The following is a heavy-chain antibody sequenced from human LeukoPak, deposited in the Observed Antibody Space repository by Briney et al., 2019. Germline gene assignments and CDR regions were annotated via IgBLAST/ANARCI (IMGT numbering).Heavy chain of an antibody. Sequence: GGSLRLSCAVSGFTFLSYYMSWVRQAPGRGLEWVSVIYSGGSTYYADSVKGRFTISRENSKNTLYLQMNSLRAEDTAVYYCASGSGRYRTPYYYTDVWGTGTAVTVSS. CDR2: IYSGGST. CDR3: ASGSGRYRTPYYYTDV. D-gene: IGHD3-10*01. V-gene: IGHV3-53*01. CDR1: GFTFLSYY. J-gene: IGHJ6*03.